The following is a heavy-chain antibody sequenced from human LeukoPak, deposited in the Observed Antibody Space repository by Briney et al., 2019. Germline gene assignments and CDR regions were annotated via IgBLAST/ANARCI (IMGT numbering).Heavy chain of an antibody. V-gene: IGHV4-59*01. CDR2: IYYSGST. CDR1: GASISSYH. Sequence: SETLSLTCTVSGASISSYHWSWIRQPPGKGLEWIGYIYYSGSTNYNPSLKSRVTISVDTSKNQFSLKLSSVTAADTAVYYCARDVGYYFDYWGQGTLVTVSS. J-gene: IGHJ4*02. CDR3: ARDVGYYFDY.